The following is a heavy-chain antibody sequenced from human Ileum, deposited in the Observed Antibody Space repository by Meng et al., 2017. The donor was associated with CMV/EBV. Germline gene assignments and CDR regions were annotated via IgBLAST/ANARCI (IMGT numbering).Heavy chain of an antibody. CDR1: GFSFTDSW. V-gene: IGHV3-74*01. D-gene: IGHD1-7*01. CDR2: IIPDGGTI. Sequence: DEQLVEYGGGLVQPGGSLRLSCAAYGFSFTDSWMHWVCQTPGKGLVWVSRIIPDGGTINYADSVKCRFTISRDNAKNTLYLQMNNLRDEDTAVYYCATAGNYRLDHWGQGTLVTVSS. CDR3: ATAGNYRLDH. J-gene: IGHJ4*02.